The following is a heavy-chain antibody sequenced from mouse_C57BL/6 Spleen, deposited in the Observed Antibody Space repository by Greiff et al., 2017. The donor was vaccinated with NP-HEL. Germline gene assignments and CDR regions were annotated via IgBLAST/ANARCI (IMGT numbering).Heavy chain of an antibody. CDR3: ARGGVTTVFDY. D-gene: IGHD1-1*01. J-gene: IGHJ2*01. CDR1: GFTFSDYY. CDR2: INYDGSST. V-gene: IGHV5-16*01. Sequence: EVKLVESEGGLVQPGSSMKLSCTASGFTFSDYYMAWVRQVPEKGLEWVANINYDGSSTYYLDSLKSRFIISRDNAKNILYLQMSSLKSEDTATYYCARGGVTTVFDYWGQGTTLTVSS.